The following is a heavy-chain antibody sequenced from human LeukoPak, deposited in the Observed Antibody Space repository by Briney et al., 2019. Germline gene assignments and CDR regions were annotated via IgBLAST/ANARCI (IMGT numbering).Heavy chain of an antibody. CDR1: GFTFSNYW. CDR2: INSDGINT. D-gene: IGHD3-22*01. V-gene: IGHV3-74*01. CDR3: ARDLGQYYDTSDNWFDP. Sequence: GGSLRLSCAASGFTFSNYWMHCVRQAPRKGLVWVSRINSDGINTSYADSVKGRFTISRDSAKNTLNLHMNSLRAEDTAVYYCARDLGQYYDTSDNWFDPWGQGTLVTVSS. J-gene: IGHJ5*02.